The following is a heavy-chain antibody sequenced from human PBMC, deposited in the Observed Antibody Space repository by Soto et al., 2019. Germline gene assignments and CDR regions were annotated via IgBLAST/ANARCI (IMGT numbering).Heavy chain of an antibody. CDR1: GGSMSSYY. D-gene: IGHD3-22*01. J-gene: IGHJ5*02. CDR2: IYYSGYT. CDR3: ARGDHFDSSGPFDP. V-gene: IGHV4-59*01. Sequence: PSETLSLTCSVSGGSMSSYYWYWLRQPPGKGLECIGYIYYSGYTNYSPSLKSRVTTSVDTSKNHFSLKLSSVTAANTAVYYCARGDHFDSSGPFDPWGQGTLVTVSS.